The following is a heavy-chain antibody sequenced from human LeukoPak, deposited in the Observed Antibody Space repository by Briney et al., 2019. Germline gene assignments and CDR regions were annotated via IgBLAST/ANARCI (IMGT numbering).Heavy chain of an antibody. D-gene: IGHD1-26*01. V-gene: IGHV4-39*01. CDR2: IYYSGST. CDR1: GGSISSSSYY. Sequence: PSETLSLTCTVSGGSISSSSYYWGWIRHPPGKGLEWIGSIYYSGSTYYNPSLKSRVTISVDTSKNQFSLKLSSVTAADTAVYYCGRDSGSYGNDYWGQGTLVTVSS. CDR3: GRDSGSYGNDY. J-gene: IGHJ4*02.